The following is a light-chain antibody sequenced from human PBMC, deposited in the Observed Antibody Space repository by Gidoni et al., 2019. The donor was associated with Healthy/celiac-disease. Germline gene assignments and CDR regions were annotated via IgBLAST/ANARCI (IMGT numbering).Light chain of an antibody. CDR2: GAS. CDR1: QSVSSSY. Sequence: EIVLTQSPVTLSLSPGERAPLSCRASQSVSSSYLAWYQQKPGQAPRLLIYGASSRATGIPDRFSGSGSGTDFTLTISRLEPEDFAVYYCQQYGSSPPITFGQGTRLEIK. J-gene: IGKJ5*01. V-gene: IGKV3-20*01. CDR3: QQYGSSPPIT.